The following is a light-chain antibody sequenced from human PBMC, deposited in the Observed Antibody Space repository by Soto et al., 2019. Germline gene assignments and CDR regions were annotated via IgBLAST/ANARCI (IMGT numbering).Light chain of an antibody. Sequence: IVVTQSPATLSVSPGETVTLSCRVSQSVSSSLAWYQQKPGQAPRLLISGAYTRATGIPARFSGSGSGTEFTLTLSGLQSEDFAVYYCQQYYNWPQLTFGGGTRVEIE. V-gene: IGKV3-15*01. CDR1: QSVSSS. CDR3: QQYYNWPQLT. CDR2: GAY. J-gene: IGKJ4*01.